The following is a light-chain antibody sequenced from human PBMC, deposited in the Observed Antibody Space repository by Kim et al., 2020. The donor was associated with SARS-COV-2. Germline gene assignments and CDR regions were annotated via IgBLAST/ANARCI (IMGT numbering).Light chain of an antibody. J-gene: IGLJ3*02. V-gene: IGLV1-47*01. CDR3: AAWDDSLSGVV. Sequence: GKRVTLALSRGPSNIGSNSLYWYQHRPGTAPTLLMYRNDQRRSGVPDRISGSKSGTSASLAISGLRSEDEADYYCAAWDDSLSGVVFGGGTQLTVL. CDR2: RND. CDR1: PSNIGSNS.